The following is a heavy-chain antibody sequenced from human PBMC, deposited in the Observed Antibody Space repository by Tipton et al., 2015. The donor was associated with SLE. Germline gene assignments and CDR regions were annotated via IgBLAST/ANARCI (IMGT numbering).Heavy chain of an antibody. D-gene: IGHD3-9*01. V-gene: IGHV4-59*01. CDR2: IQNIGGA. CDR3: ARDLQPSIERYFDWLGGWFDP. J-gene: IGHJ5*02. Sequence: TLSLTCTVSGGSISNYYWSWIRQPPGKGLEWIGFIQNIGGANYNPSLKSRFTISEDTSKNQFSLSLSSVTAADTAVYYCARDLQPSIERYFDWLGGWFDPWGQGTLVTVSS. CDR1: GGSISNYY.